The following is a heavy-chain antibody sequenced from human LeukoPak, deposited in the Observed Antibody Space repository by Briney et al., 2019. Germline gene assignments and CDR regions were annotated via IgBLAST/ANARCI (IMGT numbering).Heavy chain of an antibody. V-gene: IGHV3-30*18. J-gene: IGHJ4*02. CDR3: AKARSSYYFDY. CDR2: ISYDGSNK. CDR1: GFTFSSYG. Sequence: GRSLRLSCAAPGFTFSSYGMHWVRQAPGKGLKWVAVISYDGSNKYYADSVRGRFTISRDNSKNTLYLQMNSLRAEDTAVYYCAKARSSYYFDYWGQGTLVTVSS. D-gene: IGHD6-6*01.